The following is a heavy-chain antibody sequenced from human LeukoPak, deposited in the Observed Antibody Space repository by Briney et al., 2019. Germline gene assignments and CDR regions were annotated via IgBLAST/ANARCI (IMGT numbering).Heavy chain of an antibody. CDR2: ISSNGGST. V-gene: IGHV3-64D*09. Sequence: TGGSLRLSCSASGFTFSSYAMHWVRQAPGKGLEYVSAISSNGGSTYYADSVKGRFTIPRDNYKNTLNLQMSSLRAEDTAVYYCVVSYLYAFDIWGQGTMVTVSS. D-gene: IGHD5-18*01. J-gene: IGHJ3*02. CDR3: VVSYLYAFDI. CDR1: GFTFSSYA.